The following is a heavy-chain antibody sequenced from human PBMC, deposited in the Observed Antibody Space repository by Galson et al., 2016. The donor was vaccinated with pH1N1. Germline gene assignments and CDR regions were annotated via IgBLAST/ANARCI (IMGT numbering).Heavy chain of an antibody. CDR1: GFTVSTNY. CDR2: IYTGRST. Sequence: SLRLSCAASGFTVSTNYMSWVRQAPGKGLEWVSLIYTGRSTYYADSVTGRFTISRDNSKNTLYLQMNSLRADDTAVYYRVRGLRGYTFTWGQGTLVTVSS. J-gene: IGHJ4*02. CDR3: VRGLRGYTFT. D-gene: IGHD5-18*01. V-gene: IGHV3-53*01.